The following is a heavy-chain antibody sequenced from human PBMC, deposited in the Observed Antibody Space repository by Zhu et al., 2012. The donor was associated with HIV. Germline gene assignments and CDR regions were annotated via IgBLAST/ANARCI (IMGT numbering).Heavy chain of an antibody. CDR3: ARELGAVTGRVYYYGMDV. CDR1: GGSISSYY. D-gene: IGHD6-19*01. V-gene: IGHV4-4*07. CDR2: IYSSGST. Sequence: QVQLQESGPGLVKPSETLSLTCSVSGGSISSYYWSWIRQPTGKGLEWIGRIYSSGSTNYNPFLKSRVTMSVDTSKNQFSLKLSSVTAADTAVYYCARELGAVTGRVYYYGMDVWGQGDHGSPSP. J-gene: IGHJ6*02.